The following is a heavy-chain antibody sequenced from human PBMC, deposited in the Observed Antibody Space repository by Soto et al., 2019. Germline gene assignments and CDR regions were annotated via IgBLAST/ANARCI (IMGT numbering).Heavy chain of an antibody. CDR1: GGSISGGDYS. V-gene: IGHV4-30-2*01. J-gene: IGHJ3*01. Sequence: QLQLQESGSGLVKPSQTLSLTCAVSGGSISGGDYSWSWIRQPPGKGLEWIGYIYESGSTYYNPSLKSRVTISIDKSKNQFALRLNSVTAADTAVYFCANTGARSNFDFWGQGTLVTVSS. D-gene: IGHD4-4*01. CDR2: IYESGST. CDR3: ANTGARSNFDF.